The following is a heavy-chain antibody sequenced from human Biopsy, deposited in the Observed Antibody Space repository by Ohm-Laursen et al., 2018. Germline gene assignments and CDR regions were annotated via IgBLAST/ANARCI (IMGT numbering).Heavy chain of an antibody. D-gene: IGHD3/OR15-3a*01. CDR2: IYPNNGAT. V-gene: IGHV1-2*02. Sequence: ASVKVSCNAPADSFVDYNIHWVRQAPGQGLEWMGSIYPNNGATKNAQKFQGRVTMTRDTSINTAFMELKSLRSDDTAVYYCARDLVDWTVPSWGQGTLVIVSS. CDR3: ARDLVDWTVPS. CDR1: ADSFVDYN. J-gene: IGHJ4*02.